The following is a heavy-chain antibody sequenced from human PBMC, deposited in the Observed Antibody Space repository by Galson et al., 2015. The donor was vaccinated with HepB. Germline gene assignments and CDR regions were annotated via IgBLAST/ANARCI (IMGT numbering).Heavy chain of an antibody. J-gene: IGHJ4*02. Sequence: SVKVSCKASGYTFTSYAMHWVRQAPGQRLEWMGWITAGNGNQNYSQKFQGRVTITRDTSASTAYMELSSLRSEDTAVYYCASEGGDYGDYEPEYYFDYWGQGTLVTVSS. CDR1: GYTFTSYA. V-gene: IGHV1-3*01. D-gene: IGHD4-17*01. CDR2: ITAGNGNQ. CDR3: ASEGGDYGDYEPEYYFDY.